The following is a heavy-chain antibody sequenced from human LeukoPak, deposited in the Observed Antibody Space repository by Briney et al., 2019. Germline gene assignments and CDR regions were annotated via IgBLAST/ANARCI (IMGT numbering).Heavy chain of an antibody. V-gene: IGHV4-61*02. CDR3: ARGEYDSSAYWGYYFEN. J-gene: IGHJ4*02. Sequence: SETLSLTCTVPGVSISTGSYYWSWIRQPAGKGLEWIGRIYSSGSTNYSPSFKSRVTISVDTSKNQFSLNLSSVTAADTAVYYCARGEYDSSAYWGYYFENWGQGTLVTVSS. CDR1: GVSISTGSYY. CDR2: IYSSGST. D-gene: IGHD3-22*01.